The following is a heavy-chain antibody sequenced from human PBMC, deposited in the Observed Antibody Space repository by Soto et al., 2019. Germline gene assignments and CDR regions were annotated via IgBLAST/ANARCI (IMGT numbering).Heavy chain of an antibody. V-gene: IGHV4-39*01. J-gene: IGHJ4*02. CDR1: GGSISSSSYY. Sequence: SETLSLTCTVSGGSISSSSYYWGWIRQPPGKGLEWIGSIYIYGSGSTYYNPSLKSRVTISEDTSKNQFSLKLSSVTAADTAVYYCARRRYNYGYFLDYWGQGTLVTVSS. CDR2: IYIYGSGST. CDR3: ARRRYNYGYFLDY. D-gene: IGHD5-18*01.